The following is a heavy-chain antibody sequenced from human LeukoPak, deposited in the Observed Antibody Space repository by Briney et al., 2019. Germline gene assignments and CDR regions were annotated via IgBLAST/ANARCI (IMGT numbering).Heavy chain of an antibody. CDR2: MNPGSGNA. D-gene: IGHD3-22*01. CDR1: GYTFTKYD. J-gene: IGHJ5*02. Sequence: GASVKVSCRASGYTFTKYDMNWLRQATGQGLGWMGWMNPGSGNAGYAQKFQGRVTMTRDTSTRTAYMELSSLRYEDTAVYYCVRVFVDDSGYYNYYFDPWGQGTPVTVSS. V-gene: IGHV1-8*01. CDR3: VRVFVDDSGYYNYYFDP.